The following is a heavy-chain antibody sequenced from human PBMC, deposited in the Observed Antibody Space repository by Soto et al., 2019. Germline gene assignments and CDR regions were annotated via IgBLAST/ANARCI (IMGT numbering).Heavy chain of an antibody. D-gene: IGHD4-17*01. CDR3: AIFFLMIRRPPRSTLFPTRRSSDL. V-gene: IGHV3-23*01. CDR2: IIQSGET. CDR1: AFTFNTYT. Sequence: PGGSLRLSWAASAFTFNTYTMSWVRQAPGEGLEWVSGIIQSGETFYADFVKGRFTISRYKTNNMLYLQILSLRADDTAVYYCAIFFLMIRRPPRSTLFPTRRSSDL. J-gene: IGHJ2*01.